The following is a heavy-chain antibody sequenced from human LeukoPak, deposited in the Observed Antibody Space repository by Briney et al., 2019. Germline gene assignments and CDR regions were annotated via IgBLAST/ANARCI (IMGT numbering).Heavy chain of an antibody. J-gene: IGHJ4*02. CDR3: ARGQWSDY. V-gene: IGHV4-34*01. D-gene: IGHD6-19*01. Sequence: PSETLSFTCAVYGGSFSGYYWSWIRQPPGKGLEWIGEINHSGSTNYNPSLKSRVTISVDTSKNQFSLKLSSVTAADTAVYYCARGQWSDYWGQGTLVTVSS. CDR1: GGSFSGYY. CDR2: INHSGST.